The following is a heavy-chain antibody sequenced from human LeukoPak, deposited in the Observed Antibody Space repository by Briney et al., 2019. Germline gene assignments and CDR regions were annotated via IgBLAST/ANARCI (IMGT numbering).Heavy chain of an antibody. Sequence: PGGSLRLSCAASGFTFDDYAMPWVRQAPGKGLEWVSGISWNSGSIGYADSVKGRFTISRDNAKNSLYLQMNSLRAEDTALYCCAKGNHYYGSGIRGWFDPWGQGTLVTVSS. V-gene: IGHV3-9*01. J-gene: IGHJ5*02. CDR2: ISWNSGSI. D-gene: IGHD3-10*01. CDR1: GFTFDDYA. CDR3: AKGNHYYGSGIRGWFDP.